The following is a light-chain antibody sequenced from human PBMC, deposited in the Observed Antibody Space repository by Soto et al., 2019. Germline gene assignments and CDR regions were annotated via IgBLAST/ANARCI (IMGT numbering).Light chain of an antibody. CDR2: EAS. CDR1: QSVNRC. V-gene: IGKV1-5*03. Sequence: DIQMTQSPSTLSASVGDRVTITCRASQSVNRCLAWYQQKPGKAPKLLIYEASSLESGVPSRFGGSGSGTEFTLTISSLQPDDFAIYYCQQYNSYSWTFGQGTKVDIK. J-gene: IGKJ1*01. CDR3: QQYNSYSWT.